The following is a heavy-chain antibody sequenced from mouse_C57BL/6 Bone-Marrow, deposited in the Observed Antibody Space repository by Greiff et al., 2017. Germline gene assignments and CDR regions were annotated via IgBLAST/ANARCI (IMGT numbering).Heavy chain of an antibody. J-gene: IGHJ3*01. V-gene: IGHV1-15*01. CDR3: TKRLRTAWFAY. Sequence: QVQLQQSGAELVRPGASVTLSCKASGYTFTDYEMHWVKQTPVHGLEWIGAIDPETGGTAYNQKFKGKAILTADKSSSTAYMELRSLTSEDSAVYYCTKRLRTAWFAYWGQGTLVTVSA. CDR2: IDPETGGT. CDR1: GYTFTDYE. D-gene: IGHD2-4*01.